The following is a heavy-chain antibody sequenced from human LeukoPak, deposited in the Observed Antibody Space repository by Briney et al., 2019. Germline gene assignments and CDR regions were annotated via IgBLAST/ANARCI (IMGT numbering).Heavy chain of an antibody. CDR2: INWNGGST. Sequence: PGGSLRLSCAASGFTFDDYGMSWVRQAPGKGLEWVSGINWNGGSTGYADSVKGRFTISRDNAKNSLYLQMNSLRAEDTAVYYCARVAVAGIIYYYYYYMDVWGKGTTVTISS. V-gene: IGHV3-20*04. CDR1: GFTFDDYG. J-gene: IGHJ6*03. CDR3: ARVAVAGIIYYYYYYMDV. D-gene: IGHD6-19*01.